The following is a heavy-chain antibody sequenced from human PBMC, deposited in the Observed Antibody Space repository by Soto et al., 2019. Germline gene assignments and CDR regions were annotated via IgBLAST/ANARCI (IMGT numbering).Heavy chain of an antibody. CDR3: ARDCSLPDRSGIAAATTVSYYYYGMDV. V-gene: IGHV3-48*03. D-gene: IGHD6-13*01. J-gene: IGHJ6*02. Sequence: APGKGLEWVSYISSSGINIYYADSVKGRFTISRDNAKNSLYLQMNSLRAEDTAVYYCARDCSLPDRSGIAAATTVSYYYYGMDVWGQGTTVTVSS. CDR2: ISSSGINI.